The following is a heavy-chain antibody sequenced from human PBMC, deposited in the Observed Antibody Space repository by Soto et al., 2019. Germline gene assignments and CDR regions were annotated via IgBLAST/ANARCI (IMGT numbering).Heavy chain of an antibody. CDR2: IKSKANGETT. J-gene: IGHJ4*02. CDR3: TTEGLRYY. Sequence: PGGSLRLSCAASGFTFSNAWMNWVRQAPGKGLEWVGRIKSKANGETTDYAAPVKGRFTISRDDSKDTVYLQMNSLKTEGTAVYFCTTEGLRYYWGQGTLVTVSS. D-gene: IGHD2-15*01. CDR1: GFTFSNAW. V-gene: IGHV3-15*07.